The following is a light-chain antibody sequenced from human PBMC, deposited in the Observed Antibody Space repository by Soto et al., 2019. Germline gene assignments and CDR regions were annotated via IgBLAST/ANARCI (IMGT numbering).Light chain of an antibody. CDR3: QQYGGVPYT. Sequence: EIVLTQSPGTLSLSPGQRATLSCRASENISRDYLAWYQQRLGQAPRLLIYGASSGATGIPDRFSGSGSGTDFTLPISRLEPEDFAIYYCQQYGGVPYTFGQGTKLEIK. CDR1: ENISRDY. V-gene: IGKV3-20*01. J-gene: IGKJ2*01. CDR2: GAS.